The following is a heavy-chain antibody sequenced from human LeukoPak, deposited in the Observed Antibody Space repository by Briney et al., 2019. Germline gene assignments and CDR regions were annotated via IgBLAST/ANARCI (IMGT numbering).Heavy chain of an antibody. CDR1: GYTFSRYG. Sequence: ASVKVSCKASGYTFSRYGINWVRQAPGQGLEWMGWISVYSGNTDYSQRLQGRITMTADTSTSTAFMELTSLRSDDTAVYFCARESTSWSFEYWGQGTLVTVS. J-gene: IGHJ4*02. D-gene: IGHD6-13*01. V-gene: IGHV1-18*01. CDR3: ARESTSWSFEY. CDR2: ISVYSGNT.